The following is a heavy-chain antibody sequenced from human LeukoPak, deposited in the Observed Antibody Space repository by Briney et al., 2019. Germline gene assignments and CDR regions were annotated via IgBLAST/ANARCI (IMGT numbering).Heavy chain of an antibody. CDR3: ARTTYYYYSMDV. D-gene: IGHD1-14*01. CDR2: IFYSGTT. CDR1: GDSLSSGGCY. J-gene: IGHJ6*03. V-gene: IGHV4-31*03. Sequence: PSQTLSLTCTVSGDSLSSGGCYWSWIRQHPGKGLEWIGYIFYSGTTYSNPSLKSRLTMAVDTSNNQFSLKLTSVTAADTAMYYCARTTYYYYSMDVWGKGTTVTVSS.